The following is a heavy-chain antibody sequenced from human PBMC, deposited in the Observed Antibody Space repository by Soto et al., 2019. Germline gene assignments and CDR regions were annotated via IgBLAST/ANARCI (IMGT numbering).Heavy chain of an antibody. CDR1: GFTFSSYW. D-gene: IGHD4-17*01. CDR3: ARVKSHTVTYYYYYMDV. CDR2: INSDGSST. V-gene: IGHV3-74*01. Sequence: EVQLVESGGGLVQPGGSLRLSCAASGFTFSSYWMHWVRQAPGKGLVWVSRINSDGSSTSYADSVKGRFTISRDNAKNTLYLQMNSLRAEDTAVYYCARVKSHTVTYYYYYMDVWGKGTTVTVSS. J-gene: IGHJ6*03.